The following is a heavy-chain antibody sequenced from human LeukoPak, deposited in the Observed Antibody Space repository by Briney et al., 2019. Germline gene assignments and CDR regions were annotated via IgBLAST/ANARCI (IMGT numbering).Heavy chain of an antibody. CDR2: IFYSGTT. J-gene: IGHJ3*01. CDR3: ARATSRGELDV. CDR1: GGSISSSGYY. D-gene: IGHD2-2*01. V-gene: IGHV4-39*02. Sequence: PSETLSLTCTVSGGSISSSGYYWGWIRQPPGKGLEWIGSIFYSGTTDYNPSLKSRVTMSVDTSKNHFSLKLSSVTAADTAVYYCARATSRGELDVWGQGTMVTVSS.